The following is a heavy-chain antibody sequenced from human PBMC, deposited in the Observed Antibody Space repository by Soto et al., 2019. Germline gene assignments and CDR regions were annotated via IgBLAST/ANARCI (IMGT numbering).Heavy chain of an antibody. CDR2: ISWNSGSI. CDR3: AKDIKGIAAAGTYFDY. V-gene: IGHV3-9*01. D-gene: IGHD6-13*01. J-gene: IGHJ4*02. Sequence: GGSLRLSCAASGFTFDDYAMHWVRQAPGKGLEWVSGISWNSGSIGYADSVKGRFTISRDNAKNSLYLQMNSLRAEDTALYYCAKDIKGIAAAGTYFDYWGQGTLVTVSS. CDR1: GFTFDDYA.